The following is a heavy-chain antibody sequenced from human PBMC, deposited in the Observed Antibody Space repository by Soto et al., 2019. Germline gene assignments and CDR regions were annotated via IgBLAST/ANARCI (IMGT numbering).Heavy chain of an antibody. Sequence: GESLKISCKGSGYSFTSYWIGWVRQMPGKGLEWMGIIYPGDSDTRYSPSFQGQVTISADKSISTAYLQWSSLKASDTAMYYCARIKGGRRDRYKFDYWGQGTLVTVSS. J-gene: IGHJ4*02. D-gene: IGHD1-1*01. CDR1: GYSFTSYW. CDR3: ARIKGGRRDRYKFDY. V-gene: IGHV5-51*01. CDR2: IYPGDSDT.